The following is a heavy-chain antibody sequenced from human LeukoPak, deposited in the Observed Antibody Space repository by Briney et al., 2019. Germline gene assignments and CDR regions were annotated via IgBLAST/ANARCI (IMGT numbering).Heavy chain of an antibody. CDR1: GGTFSSYA. Sequence: SVKVSCKASGGTFSSYAISWVRQAPGQGLEWMGGIIPIFGTANYAQKFQGRVAITADESTSTAYMELSSLRSEDTAVYYCARDPSIPPSHYFDYWGQGTLVTVSS. V-gene: IGHV1-69*01. CDR3: ARDPSIPPSHYFDY. J-gene: IGHJ4*02. CDR2: IIPIFGTA. D-gene: IGHD6-6*01.